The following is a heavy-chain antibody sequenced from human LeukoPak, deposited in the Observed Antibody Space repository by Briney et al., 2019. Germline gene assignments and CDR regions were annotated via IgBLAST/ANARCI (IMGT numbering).Heavy chain of an antibody. Sequence: SETLSLTCTVSGGSISSSSYYWGWIRQPPGKGLEWIGSIYYSGSTYYNPSLKSRVTISVDTSKNQFSLKLSSVTTADTAVYYCARGVVVIATNYFDYWGQGTLVTVPS. J-gene: IGHJ4*02. D-gene: IGHD2-21*01. CDR2: IYYSGST. CDR3: ARGVVVIATNYFDY. V-gene: IGHV4-39*01. CDR1: GGSISSSSYY.